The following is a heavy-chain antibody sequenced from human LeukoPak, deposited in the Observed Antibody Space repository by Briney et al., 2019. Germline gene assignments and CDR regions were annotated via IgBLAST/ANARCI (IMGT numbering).Heavy chain of an antibody. CDR3: ARALATVTTFLY. Sequence: EASVKVSCKASGYTFTSYGISWVRQAPGQGLEWMGWIGAYNGNTNYAQKLQGRVTMTTDTSTSTAYMELRSLRSDNTAVYYCARALATVTTFLYWGQGTLVTVSS. J-gene: IGHJ4*02. V-gene: IGHV1-18*01. CDR2: IGAYNGNT. D-gene: IGHD4-17*01. CDR1: GYTFTSYG.